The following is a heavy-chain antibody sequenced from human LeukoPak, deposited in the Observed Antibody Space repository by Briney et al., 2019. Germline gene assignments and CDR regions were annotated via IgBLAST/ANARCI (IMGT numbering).Heavy chain of an antibody. J-gene: IGHJ1*01. CDR3: ARDSPGYGGYSY. D-gene: IGHD5-12*01. V-gene: IGHV3-21*01. Sequence: GGSLRLSCAASGFTFSTYSMHWVRQAPGKGLEWVSSISTSSSYIYYADSVKGRFTISRDNAKNSLFLQMSGLRAEDTAVYYCARDSPGYGGYSYWGQGTLVTVSS. CDR2: ISTSSSYI. CDR1: GFTFSTYS.